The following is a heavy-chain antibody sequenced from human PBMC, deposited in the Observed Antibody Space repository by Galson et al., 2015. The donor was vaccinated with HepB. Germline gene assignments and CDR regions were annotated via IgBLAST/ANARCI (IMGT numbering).Heavy chain of an antibody. Sequence: RLSCAASGFTFTDYYMSWIRQAPGKGLEWVSYITNSGTTIYFADSMKGRFTISRDNAKNSLYLHMNSLRAEDSAVYYCARGRSAWSTHDWFDPWGQGTLVTVSS. V-gene: IGHV3-11*01. CDR1: GFTFTDYY. CDR3: ARGRSAWSTHDWFDP. CDR2: ITNSGTTI. D-gene: IGHD6-19*01. J-gene: IGHJ5*02.